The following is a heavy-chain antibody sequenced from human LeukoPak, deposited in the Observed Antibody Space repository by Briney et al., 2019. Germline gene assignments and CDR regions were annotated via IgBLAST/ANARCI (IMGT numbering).Heavy chain of an antibody. CDR1: GGSFSGYY. CDR3: ARSPGAPSNYYDY. CDR2: INHSGST. Sequence: SETLSLTCAVYGGSFSGYYWSWIRQPPGKVLEWIGEINHSGSTNYNPSLKSRVTISVDTSKNQFSLKLSSVTAADTAVYYCARSPGAPSNYYDYWGQGTLVTVSS. J-gene: IGHJ4*02. V-gene: IGHV4-34*01. D-gene: IGHD3-10*01.